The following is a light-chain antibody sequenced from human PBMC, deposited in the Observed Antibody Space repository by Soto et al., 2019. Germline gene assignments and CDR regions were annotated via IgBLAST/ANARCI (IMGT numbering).Light chain of an antibody. CDR1: QSVNRN. CDR2: GAS. CDR3: QQYTNWPRT. V-gene: IGKV3-15*01. Sequence: EIVMTQSPATLSVSPGERATLSCRASQSVNRNLAWYQQKPGQTPRLLIYGASTRATDLPVRFSGSGSGTEFTLTISSLQSEDFAVYYCQQYTNWPRTFGQGTKVEIK. J-gene: IGKJ1*01.